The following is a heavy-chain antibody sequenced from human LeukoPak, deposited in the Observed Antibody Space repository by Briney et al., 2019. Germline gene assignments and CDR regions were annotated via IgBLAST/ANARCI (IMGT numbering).Heavy chain of an antibody. CDR3: ARHHSDAYDFWSGYYSGGNHFDY. CDR1: GGSISSSSYY. D-gene: IGHD3-3*01. Sequence: PSETLSLTCTVSGGSISSSSYYWGWIRQPPGKGLEWIGSIYYSGSTYYNPSLKSRVTISVDTSKNQFSLKLSSVTAADTAVYYCARHHSDAYDFWSGYYSGGNHFDYWGQGTLVTVSS. V-gene: IGHV4-39*01. J-gene: IGHJ4*02. CDR2: IYYSGST.